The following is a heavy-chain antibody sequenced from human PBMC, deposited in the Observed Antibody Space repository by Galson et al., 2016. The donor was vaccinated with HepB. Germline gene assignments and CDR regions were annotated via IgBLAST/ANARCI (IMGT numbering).Heavy chain of an antibody. CDR3: VYQLLDY. Sequence: SLRLSCAASGFTFSSYWMGWVRQAPGKGLEWVANIKHDGSEQYYVDSVKGRFTISRDNAKDSLYLQMNSLRAEDTAVYYCVYQLLDYWGPGTLVTVSS. V-gene: IGHV3-7*03. D-gene: IGHD2-2*01. J-gene: IGHJ4*02. CDR1: GFTFSSYW. CDR2: IKHDGSEQ.